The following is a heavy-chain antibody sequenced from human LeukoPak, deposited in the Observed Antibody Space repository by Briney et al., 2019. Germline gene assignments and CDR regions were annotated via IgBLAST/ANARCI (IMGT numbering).Heavy chain of an antibody. V-gene: IGHV1-69*05. CDR3: ARAGYSSGWYMGYYYYMDV. D-gene: IGHD6-19*01. Sequence: SVKVSCKASGGTFSSYAISWVRQAPGQGLEWMGRIIPIFGTANYAQKFQGRVTITTDESTSTAYMELSSLRSEDTAVYYCARAGYSSGWYMGYYYYMDVWGKGTTVTVSS. CDR1: GGTFSSYA. CDR2: IIPIFGTA. J-gene: IGHJ6*03.